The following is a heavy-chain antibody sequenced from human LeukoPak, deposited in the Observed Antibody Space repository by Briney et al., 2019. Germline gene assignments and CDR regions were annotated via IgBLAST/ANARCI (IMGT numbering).Heavy chain of an antibody. D-gene: IGHD3-22*01. J-gene: IGHJ5*02. CDR3: ASGARDYYDSSGSRSWFDP. CDR2: TDHSGST. V-gene: IGHV4-30-2*01. CDR1: GGSISSGGYS. Sequence: PSQTLSLTCAVSGGSISSGGYSWSWIRQPPGKGLEWIGYTDHSGSTYYNPSLKSRVTISVDRSKNQFSLKLSSVTAADTAVYYCASGARDYYDSSGSRSWFDPWGQGTLVTVSS.